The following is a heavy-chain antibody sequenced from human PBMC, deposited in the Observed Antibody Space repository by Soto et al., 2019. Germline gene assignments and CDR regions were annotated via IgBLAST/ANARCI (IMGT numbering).Heavy chain of an antibody. Sequence: QVPLVQSWAEVKKPGSSVTVSCKASGGTFSSYAIHWVRQAPGQGLEWMGGIIPMYGPAKYAQRLQGRVTITADESTTTVYMELTSLKSRDTAVYDCASVTSMVRGVIDNWFDTWGHGTLVTVSS. CDR2: IIPMYGPA. V-gene: IGHV1-69*01. D-gene: IGHD3-10*01. J-gene: IGHJ5*01. CDR3: ASVTSMVRGVIDNWFDT. CDR1: GGTFSSYA.